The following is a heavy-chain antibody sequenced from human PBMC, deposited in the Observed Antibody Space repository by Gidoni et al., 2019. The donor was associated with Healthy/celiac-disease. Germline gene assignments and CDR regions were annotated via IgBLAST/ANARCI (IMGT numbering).Heavy chain of an antibody. Sequence: EVQLVESGGVVVQPGGSLRLSCAASGFTFDDYTMHWVRQAPGKGLEWVSLISWDGGSTYYADSVKGRFTISRDNSKNSLYLQMNSLRTEDTALYYCATVYSSGWYDYWGQGTLVTVSS. J-gene: IGHJ4*02. CDR3: ATVYSSGWYDY. CDR2: ISWDGGST. D-gene: IGHD6-19*01. V-gene: IGHV3-43*01. CDR1: GFTFDDYT.